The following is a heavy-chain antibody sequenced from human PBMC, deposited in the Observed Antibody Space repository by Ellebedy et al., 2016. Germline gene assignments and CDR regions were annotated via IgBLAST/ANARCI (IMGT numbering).Heavy chain of an antibody. V-gene: IGHV3-9*01. CDR2: ISWDSAVI. CDR3: AKGTMDYFYH. D-gene: IGHD4/OR15-4a*01. Sequence: GGSLRLXXEGPGFTFNDYALHWVRQAPGKGLEWVSGISWDSAVIGYGGSVKGRFTISKDSAKNYLYLQMNSLRPEDTAFYYCAKGTMDYFYHWGQGTLVTVSS. J-gene: IGHJ4*02. CDR1: GFTFNDYA.